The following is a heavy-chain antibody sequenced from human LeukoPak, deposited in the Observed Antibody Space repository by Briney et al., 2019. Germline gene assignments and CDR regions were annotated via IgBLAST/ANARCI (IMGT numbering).Heavy chain of an antibody. CDR1: GGSISSGDYY. CDR3: ARDTVTTGWFDP. D-gene: IGHD4-11*01. J-gene: IGHJ5*02. CDR2: IYYSGST. Sequence: PSQTLSLTCTVSGGSISSGDYYWSWIRQPPGKGLEWIGYIYYSGSTYYNPSLKSRVTISVDTSKNQFSLKLSSVTAADTAVYYCARDTVTTGWFDPWGQGTLVTVS. V-gene: IGHV4-30-4*08.